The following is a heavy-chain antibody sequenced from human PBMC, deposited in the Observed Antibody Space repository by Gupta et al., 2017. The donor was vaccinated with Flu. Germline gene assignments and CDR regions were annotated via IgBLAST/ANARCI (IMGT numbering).Heavy chain of an antibody. Sequence: EVQLVESGGGLVQPGGSLRPSCAASGFTFSSYSMSWVRQAPGKGLEWVSYISSSTSTIYYADSVKGRFTISRDNAKNSLYLQMNSMRDEDTAVYYCAREYSISSGRVNDYWGQGTLVTVSS. CDR1: GFTFSSYS. CDR3: AREYSISSGRVNDY. D-gene: IGHD6-6*01. CDR2: ISSSTSTI. V-gene: IGHV3-48*02. J-gene: IGHJ4*02.